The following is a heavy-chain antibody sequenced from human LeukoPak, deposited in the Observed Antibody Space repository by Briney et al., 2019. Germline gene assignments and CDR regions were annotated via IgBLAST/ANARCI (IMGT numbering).Heavy chain of an antibody. D-gene: IGHD3-22*01. Sequence: SETLSLTCTVSGVSITTYYWSWIRQPPGKGLEWFGFIYHSGNTNYNPSLKSRVTMSVDTSKSQFSLRLSSVTAADTAVYYCATMTRRGQYYFDNWGQGTLVTVSS. CDR1: GVSITTYY. V-gene: IGHV4-4*09. J-gene: IGHJ4*02. CDR2: IYHSGNT. CDR3: ATMTRRGQYYFDN.